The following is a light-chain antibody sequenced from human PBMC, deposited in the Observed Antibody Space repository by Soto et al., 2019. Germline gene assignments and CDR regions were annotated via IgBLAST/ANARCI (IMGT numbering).Light chain of an antibody. Sequence: ENVLTQSPGTLSLSPGERATLSCRASQTVTGNYLAWYQQKPGQAPRLLVYGASRRATGIPDRFSGRGSGRDFHVLIPSLEPEDAAVDYCHLYGAAALRVSSPLPFGGGTKVEIK. J-gene: IGKJ4*01. CDR1: QTVTGNY. CDR2: GAS. CDR3: HLYGAAALRVSSPLP. V-gene: IGKV3-20*01.